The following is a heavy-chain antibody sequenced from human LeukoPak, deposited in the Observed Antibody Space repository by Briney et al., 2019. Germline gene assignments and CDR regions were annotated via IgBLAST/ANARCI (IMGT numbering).Heavy chain of an antibody. CDR2: ISASGGST. Sequence: GGSLRLSCAASGFTFSSSAMSWVRQVPGKGLEWVSGISASGGSTSYADSVKGRFTISRDNAKNSLYLQMNSLRAEDTAVYYCARSYYYDGFDSSLGFWGQGTLVTVSS. V-gene: IGHV3-23*01. D-gene: IGHD3-22*01. CDR1: GFTFSSSA. CDR3: ARSYYYDGFDSSLGF. J-gene: IGHJ4*02.